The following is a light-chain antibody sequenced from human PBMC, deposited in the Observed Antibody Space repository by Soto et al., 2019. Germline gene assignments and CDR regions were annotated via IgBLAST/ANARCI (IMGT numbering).Light chain of an antibody. J-gene: IGLJ1*01. V-gene: IGLV2-14*01. CDR2: DVS. CDR1: SSDVGGYNY. CDR3: SSYTSSSLYV. Sequence: QSVRTEPACVSGSPGQSITISCTGTSSDVGGYNYVSWYQQLPGKAPKLMIYDVSDRPSGVSNRFSGSKSGNTASLTISGLQAEDEADYYCSSYTSSSLYVFGTGTKVTVL.